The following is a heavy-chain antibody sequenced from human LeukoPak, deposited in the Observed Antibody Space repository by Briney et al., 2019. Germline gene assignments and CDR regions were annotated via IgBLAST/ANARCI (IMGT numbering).Heavy chain of an antibody. CDR1: GVPIASHSW. CDR3: AYNRDFALDN. J-gene: IGHJ4*02. V-gene: IGHV4/OR15-8*01. CDR2: IYHSGGA. Sequence: SETLSLTYAVSGVPIASHSWWSWVRQPPGKGLEWIGEIYHSGGANYKPSLKSRVTMSVDTSNNHFSLKLTSVTAADTAVYFCAYNRDFALDNWGQGTQVTVSS. D-gene: IGHD1-14*01.